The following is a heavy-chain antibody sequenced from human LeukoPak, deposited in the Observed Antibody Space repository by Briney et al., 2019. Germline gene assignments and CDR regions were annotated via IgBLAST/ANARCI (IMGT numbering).Heavy chain of an antibody. V-gene: IGHV4-34*01. J-gene: IGHJ6*02. D-gene: IGHD3-9*01. CDR1: GGSFSGYY. Sequence: SETLSLTCAVYGGSFSGYYWSWIRQPPGKGLEWIGEINHSGSTNYNPSLKSRVTISVDTSKNQFSLKLSSVTAADTAVYYCARGPPRYTRNYYGMDVWGQGTTVTVSS. CDR3: ARGPPRYTRNYYGMDV. CDR2: INHSGST.